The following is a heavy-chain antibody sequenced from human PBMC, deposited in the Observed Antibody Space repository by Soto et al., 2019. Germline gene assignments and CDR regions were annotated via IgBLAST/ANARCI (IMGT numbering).Heavy chain of an antibody. J-gene: IGHJ6*02. D-gene: IGHD1-1*01. CDR1: GFTFSSYG. CDR2: ISYDGSNK. Sequence: QVQLVESGGGVVQPGRSLRLSCAASGFTFSSYGMHWVRQAPGKGLEWVAVISYDGSNKDYADSVKGRFTISRDNSKNTLYRQMNSLRAEDTAVYYCARDRNWNDVPYYYGMDVWGQGTTVTVSS. V-gene: IGHV3-30*03. CDR3: ARDRNWNDVPYYYGMDV.